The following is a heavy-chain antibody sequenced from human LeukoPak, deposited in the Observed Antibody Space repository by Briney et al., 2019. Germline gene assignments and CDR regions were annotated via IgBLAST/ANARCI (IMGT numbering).Heavy chain of an antibody. CDR3: AREPAYLVAGDPFDY. V-gene: IGHV3-66*01. Sequence: GGSLRLSCAASGFTVSSNYMNWVRQAPGKGLEWVSVIYSGGSTYYADSVKGRFTISRDNSKNTLYLQMNSLRAEDTAVYYCAREPAYLVAGDPFDYWGQGTLVTVSS. CDR2: IYSGGST. D-gene: IGHD6-19*01. J-gene: IGHJ4*02. CDR1: GFTVSSNY.